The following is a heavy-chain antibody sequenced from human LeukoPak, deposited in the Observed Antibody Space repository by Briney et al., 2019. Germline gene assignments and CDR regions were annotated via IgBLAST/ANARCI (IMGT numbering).Heavy chain of an antibody. Sequence: QAGGSLRLSCAASGFTFSSYAMSWVRQAPGKGLEWVSAISGSGGSTYYADSVKGRFTISRDNSKNTLYLQMNSLRAEDTAVYYCAIHAMDGYTLLDYWGQGTLVTVSS. CDR2: ISGSGGST. CDR1: GFTFSSYA. V-gene: IGHV3-23*01. D-gene: IGHD3-16*01. CDR3: AIHAMDGYTLLDY. J-gene: IGHJ4*02.